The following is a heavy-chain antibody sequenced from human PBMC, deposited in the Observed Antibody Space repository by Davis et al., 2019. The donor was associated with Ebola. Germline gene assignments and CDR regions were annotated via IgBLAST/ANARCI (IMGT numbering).Heavy chain of an antibody. CDR2: INHSGST. J-gene: IGHJ6*02. CDR3: ARVYYDFWSGYYYYYYFGMDV. CDR1: GGSFSGYY. D-gene: IGHD3-3*01. Sequence: GSLRLSCAVYGGSFSGYYWSWIRQPPGKGLEWIGEINHSGSTNYNPSLKSRVTISVDTSKNQFSLKLSSVTAADTAVYYCARVYYDFWSGYYYYYYFGMDVWGQGTTVTISS. V-gene: IGHV4-34*01.